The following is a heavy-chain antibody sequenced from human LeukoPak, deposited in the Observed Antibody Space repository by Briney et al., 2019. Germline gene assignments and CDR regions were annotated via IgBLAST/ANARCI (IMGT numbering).Heavy chain of an antibody. CDR2: IIPIFGTA. CDR3: ARAQQSTRLYFDY. V-gene: IGHV1-69*01. D-gene: IGHD6-13*01. CDR1: GGTFSSYA. Sequence: ALVKVSCKASGGTFSSYAISWVRQAPGQGLEWMGGIIPIFGTANYAQKFQGRVTITADESTSTAYMELSSLRSEDTAVYYCARAQQSTRLYFDYWGQGTLVTVSS. J-gene: IGHJ4*02.